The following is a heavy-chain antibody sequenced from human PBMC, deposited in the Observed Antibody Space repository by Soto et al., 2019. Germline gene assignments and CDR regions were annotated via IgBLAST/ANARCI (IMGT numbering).Heavy chain of an antibody. CDR3: ARMNDGSGSYYTAYFDY. D-gene: IGHD3-10*01. CDR1: GGSISSYY. V-gene: IGHV4-59*01. J-gene: IGHJ4*02. Sequence: ETLSLTCTVSGGSISSYYWSWIRQPPGKGLEWIGYIYYSGSTNYNPSLKSRVTISVDTSKNQFSLKLSSVTAADTAVYYCARMNDGSGSYYTAYFDYWGQGTLVTFSS. CDR2: IYYSGST.